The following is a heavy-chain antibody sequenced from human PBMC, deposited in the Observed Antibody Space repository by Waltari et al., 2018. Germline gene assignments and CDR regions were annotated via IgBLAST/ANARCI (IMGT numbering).Heavy chain of an antibody. V-gene: IGHV3-30*18. CDR2: IWYDGSNK. D-gene: IGHD6-6*01. Sequence: QVQLVESGGGVVQPGRSLRLSCAASGFTFSSYGMHWVRQAQGKVPEWVAVIWYDGSNKYYADSVKGRFTISRDNSKNTLYLQMNSLRAEDTAMYYCAKDSREYSSSSDIDYWGQGTLVTVSS. CDR1: GFTFSSYG. CDR3: AKDSREYSSSSDIDY. J-gene: IGHJ4*02.